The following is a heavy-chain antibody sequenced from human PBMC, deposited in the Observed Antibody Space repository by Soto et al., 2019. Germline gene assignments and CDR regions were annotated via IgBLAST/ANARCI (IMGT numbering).Heavy chain of an antibody. CDR1: VFTFSNAW. CDR3: TPTRYSSSWEDTTGFDP. Sequence: WGALPVSCASSVFTFSNAWMSWVRQAPGNGPEWVGRIKSKTDGGTTDYAAPVKGRFTISRDDSKNTLYLQMNSLKTEDTAVYYCTPTRYSSSWEDTTGFDPWGQGTLVTVSS. D-gene: IGHD6-13*01. J-gene: IGHJ5*02. CDR2: IKSKTDGGTT. V-gene: IGHV3-15*01.